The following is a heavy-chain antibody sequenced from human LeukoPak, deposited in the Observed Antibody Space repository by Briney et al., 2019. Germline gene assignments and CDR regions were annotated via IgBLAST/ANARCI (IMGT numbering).Heavy chain of an antibody. CDR1: GGSISSSSYY. J-gene: IGHJ4*02. D-gene: IGHD2-8*01. CDR3: ARNAIRLYFDY. V-gene: IGHV4-39*01. CDR2: IYYSGST. Sequence: SETLSLTCTVSGGSISSSSYYWGWIRQPPGKGLEWIGSIYYSGSTYYNPSLKSRVTISVDTSKNQFSLKLSSVTAADTAVYYCARNAIRLYFDYWGQGTLVTVSS.